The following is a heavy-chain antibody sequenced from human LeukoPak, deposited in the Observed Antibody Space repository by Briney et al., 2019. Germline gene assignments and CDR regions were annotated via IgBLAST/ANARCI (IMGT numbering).Heavy chain of an antibody. D-gene: IGHD2-15*01. Sequence: GGSLRLSCAASGFTFSSYWMSWVRQAPGKGLEWVANIKQDGGEKYYVDSVKGRFTTSRDNAKNSLYLQMNSLRAEDTAVYYCARDNVVAATWYYYYYGMDVWGQGTTVTVSS. CDR2: IKQDGGEK. CDR1: GFTFSSYW. V-gene: IGHV3-7*01. CDR3: ARDNVVAATWYYYYYGMDV. J-gene: IGHJ6*02.